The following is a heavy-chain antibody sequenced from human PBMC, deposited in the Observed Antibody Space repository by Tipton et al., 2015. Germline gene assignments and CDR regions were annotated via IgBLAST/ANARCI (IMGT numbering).Heavy chain of an antibody. J-gene: IGHJ5*02. CDR2: IFYSGST. CDR3: ARQKKYQLPFGPPTPNWFDP. V-gene: IGHV4-61*01. CDR1: GGSVSSNNYF. Sequence: TLSLTCTVSGGSVSSNNYFWSWIRQPPGKGLEWIGYIFYSGSTSYNPSLKSRIIISIDTSKNQFSLRLTSVTAADTALYYCARQKKYQLPFGPPTPNWFDPWGQGILVTVSS. D-gene: IGHD2-2*01.